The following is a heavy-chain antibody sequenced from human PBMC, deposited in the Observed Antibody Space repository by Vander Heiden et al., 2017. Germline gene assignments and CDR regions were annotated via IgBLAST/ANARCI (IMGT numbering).Heavy chain of an antibody. CDR1: GFTFSSYS. CDR3: ARVKYDYDSSGPDY. V-gene: IGHV3-21*01. D-gene: IGHD3-22*01. Sequence: EVQLVESGGGRVKPGGSLRLSCAASGFTFSSYSMNWVRQAPGKGLEWVSSISSSSSYIYYADVVKGRFTISRDNAKNSLHLQMKRLSADDTAVYYCARVKYDYDSSGPDYWGQGTLVTVSS. J-gene: IGHJ4*02. CDR2: ISSSSSYI.